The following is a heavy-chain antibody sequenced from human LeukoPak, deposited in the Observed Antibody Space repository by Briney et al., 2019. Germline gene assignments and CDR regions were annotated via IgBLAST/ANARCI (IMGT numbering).Heavy chain of an antibody. CDR3: AKDGGIAAASIDY. CDR1: GFTLSSYA. V-gene: IGHV3-23*01. Sequence: PGGSLRLSCAASGFTLSSYAMSWVRQAPGKGLEWVSATSSSDAGTYYAESVRGRFTISRDNSKNTLYLQMNSLRAEDTAVYYCAKDGGIAAASIDYWGQGTLVTVSS. J-gene: IGHJ4*02. D-gene: IGHD6-13*01. CDR2: TSSSDAGT.